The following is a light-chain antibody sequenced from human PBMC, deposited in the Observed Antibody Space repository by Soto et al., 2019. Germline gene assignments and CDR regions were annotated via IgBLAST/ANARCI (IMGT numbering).Light chain of an antibody. V-gene: IGLV2-14*01. J-gene: IGLJ2*01. CDR3: SSYSTITTLGV. CDR1: NNDVGGFTY. Sequence: QSVLTQPASVSGSPGQSITISCTGTNNDVGGFTYVSWYQQHPGKAPKLMIYEVKNRPSGVSNRFSGSKSGNTASLTISGLQAEDEADYYCSSYSTITTLGVFGGGTKVTVL. CDR2: EVK.